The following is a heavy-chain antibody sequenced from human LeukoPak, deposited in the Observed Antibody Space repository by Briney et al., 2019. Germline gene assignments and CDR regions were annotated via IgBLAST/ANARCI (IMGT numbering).Heavy chain of an antibody. Sequence: GESLKISCEASGYTFNTYWIVWVRQMPGKGLEWVAHIKGDGTNNKYVDSVKGRFTISRDNTKNSLFLQLNSLRAEDTAVYYCVRDRGWFHFDLWGQGTLVTVSS. CDR2: IKGDGTNN. V-gene: IGHV3-7*01. D-gene: IGHD3-10*01. CDR1: GYTFNTYW. J-gene: IGHJ4*02. CDR3: VRDRGWFHFDL.